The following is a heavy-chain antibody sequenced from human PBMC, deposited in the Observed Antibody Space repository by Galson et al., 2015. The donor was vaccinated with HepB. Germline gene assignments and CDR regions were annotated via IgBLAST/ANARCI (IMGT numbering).Heavy chain of an antibody. CDR1: GYTFTSYD. J-gene: IGHJ6*02. V-gene: IGHV1-8*01. D-gene: IGHD5-12*01. CDR3: ASSRIVATGPYYYYYGMDV. CDR2: MNPNSGNT. Sequence: SVKVSCKASGYTFTSYDINWVRQATGQGLEWMGWMNPNSGNTGYAQKFQGRVTMTRNTSISTAYMELSSLRSEDTAVYYCASSRIVATGPYYYYYGMDVWGQGTTVTVSS.